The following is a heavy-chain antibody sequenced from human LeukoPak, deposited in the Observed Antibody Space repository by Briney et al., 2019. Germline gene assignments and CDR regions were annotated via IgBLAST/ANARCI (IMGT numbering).Heavy chain of an antibody. J-gene: IGHJ4*02. CDR3: ARGKRWLQLVRFGYFDY. CDR1: GGSFSGYY. V-gene: IGHV4-34*01. D-gene: IGHD5-24*01. CDR2: INHSGST. Sequence: SETLSLTCAVHGGSFSGYYWSWIRQPPGKGLEWIGEINHSGSTNYNPSLKSRVTISVDTSKNQFSLKLSSVTAADTAVYYCARGKRWLQLVRFGYFDYWGQGTLVTVSS.